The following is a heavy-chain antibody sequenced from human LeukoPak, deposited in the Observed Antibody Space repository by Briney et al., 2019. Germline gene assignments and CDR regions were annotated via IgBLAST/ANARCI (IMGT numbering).Heavy chain of an antibody. Sequence: PGGSLRLSCAASGFTFDDYAMHWVRQTPGKGLEWVSLISGDGGTTYYAGSVKGRFTISKDNSKNSLYLQMNSLRTEDTALYYCASMAYDTSGYYVNWFDPWGQGTLVTVSS. CDR2: ISGDGGTT. D-gene: IGHD3-22*01. CDR3: ASMAYDTSGYYVNWFDP. CDR1: GFTFDDYA. J-gene: IGHJ5*02. V-gene: IGHV3-43*02.